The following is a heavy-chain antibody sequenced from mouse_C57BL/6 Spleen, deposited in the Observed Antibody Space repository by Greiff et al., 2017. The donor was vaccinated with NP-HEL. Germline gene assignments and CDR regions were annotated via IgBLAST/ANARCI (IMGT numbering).Heavy chain of an antibody. J-gene: IGHJ1*03. V-gene: IGHV1-42*01. D-gene: IGHD1-1*01. CDR2: INPSTGGT. Sequence: VQLKQSGPELVKPGASVKISCKASGYSFTGYYMNWVKQSPEKSLEWIGEINPSTGGTTYNQKFKAKATLTVDKSSSTAYMQLKSLTSEDSAVYYCAYYGSSHWCFDVWGTGTTVTVSS. CDR3: AYYGSSHWCFDV. CDR1: GYSFTGYY.